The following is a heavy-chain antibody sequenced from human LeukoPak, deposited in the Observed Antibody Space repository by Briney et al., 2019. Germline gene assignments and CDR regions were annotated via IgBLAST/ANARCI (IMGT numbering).Heavy chain of an antibody. CDR2: ISYDGNNK. CDR1: GFTFSSYA. CDR3: ARGYYYYIDV. V-gene: IGHV3-30-3*01. J-gene: IGHJ6*03. Sequence: PGGSLRLSCAASGFTFSSYAMHWVRQAPGKGLEWVAVISYDGNNKYYADSVKGRFTISRDNSKNTLYLQMNSLRPEDTAVYYCARGYYYYIDVWGKGTTVTVSS.